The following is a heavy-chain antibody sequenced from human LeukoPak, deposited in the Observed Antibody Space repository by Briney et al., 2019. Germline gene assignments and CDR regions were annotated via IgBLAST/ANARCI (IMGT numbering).Heavy chain of an antibody. CDR1: GFTFSSYA. CDR2: ISYDGSNK. CDR3: ARERAIFGVVQYYYGMDV. J-gene: IGHJ6*02. Sequence: GGSLRLSCAASGFTFSSYAMHWVRQAPGKGLEWVAVISYDGSNKYYADSVKGRFTIFRDNSKNTLYLQMNSLRAEDTAVYYCARERAIFGVVQYYYGMDVWGQGTTVTVSS. D-gene: IGHD3-3*01. V-gene: IGHV3-30*04.